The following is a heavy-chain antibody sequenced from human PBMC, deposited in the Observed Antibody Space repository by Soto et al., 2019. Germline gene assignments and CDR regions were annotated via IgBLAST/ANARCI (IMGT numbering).Heavy chain of an antibody. V-gene: IGHV1-46*01. Sequence: ASVKVSCKASGYTFTSYSMHWVRQAPGQGLEWMGVINPSGGITTYAQKFQGRVTMTRDTSTSTVYMELSSLTPEDTAVYYCARGGSSSFSWFDPWGRGSLVTVSS. CDR3: ARGGSSSFSWFDP. CDR1: GYTFTSYS. D-gene: IGHD6-6*01. CDR2: INPSGGIT. J-gene: IGHJ5*02.